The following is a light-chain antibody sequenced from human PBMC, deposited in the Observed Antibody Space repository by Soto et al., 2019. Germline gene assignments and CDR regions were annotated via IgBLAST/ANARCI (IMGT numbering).Light chain of an antibody. CDR1: QSISNDY. J-gene: IGKJ2*01. V-gene: IGKV3-20*01. CDR3: HQYVTSPYT. Sequence: EIVLTQSPGTLSLSPGERATLSCRASQSISNDYLAWYQQKPGQTPRLLIYRASSRATGIPDRFSGSGSGTEFTLTISRLEPEDFAVYYCHQYVTSPYTFGQGTKLEIK. CDR2: RAS.